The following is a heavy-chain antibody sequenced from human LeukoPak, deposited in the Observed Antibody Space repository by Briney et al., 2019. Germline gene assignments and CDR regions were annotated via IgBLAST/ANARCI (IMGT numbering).Heavy chain of an antibody. V-gene: IGHV3-33*01. CDR1: GFTFSSYG. J-gene: IGHJ4*02. CDR2: IWYDGSHE. D-gene: IGHD3-10*01. CDR3: ARDLLLWFGELSGDSDY. Sequence: PGGSLRLSCAASGFTFSSYGMHWVRQAPGKGLEWVADIWYDGSHEYYADSVKGRFTISRDNSKNTLHLQMNSLRAEDTAVYYCARDLLLWFGELSGDSDYWGQGTLVTVSS.